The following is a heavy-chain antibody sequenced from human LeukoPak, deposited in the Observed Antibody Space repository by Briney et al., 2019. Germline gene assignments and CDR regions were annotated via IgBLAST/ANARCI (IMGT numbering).Heavy chain of an antibody. V-gene: IGHV3-48*03. CDR3: ARNLYLDLQAHGY. CDR2: ISSGGDSK. Sequence: PGGSLRLSCAASGFTFSDYEVNWVRQSPGKGLEWVAYISSGGDSKFYGDYVKGRFTISRDNAKNSLYLQMNGLRVEDTAIYYCARNLYLDLQAHGYWGQGTLVTVSS. J-gene: IGHJ4*02. CDR1: GFTFSDYE. D-gene: IGHD4-11*01.